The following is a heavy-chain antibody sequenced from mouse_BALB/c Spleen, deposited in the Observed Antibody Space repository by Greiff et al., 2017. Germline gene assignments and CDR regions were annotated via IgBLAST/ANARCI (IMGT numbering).Heavy chain of an antibody. CDR3: ARGLGNYVAY. CDR2: ISSGGST. CDR1: GFTFSSYA. Sequence: DVHLVESGGGLVKPGGSLKLSCAASGFTFSSYAMSWVRQTPEKRLEWVASISSGGSTYYPDSVKGRFTISRDNARNILYLQMSSLRSEDTAMYYCARGLGNYVAYWGQGTLVTVSA. J-gene: IGHJ3*01. D-gene: IGHD2-1*01. V-gene: IGHV5-6-5*01.